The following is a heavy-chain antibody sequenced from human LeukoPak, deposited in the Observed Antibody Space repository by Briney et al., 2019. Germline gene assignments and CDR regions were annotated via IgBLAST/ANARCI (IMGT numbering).Heavy chain of an antibody. V-gene: IGHV3-33*06. J-gene: IGHJ4*02. CDR1: GFTFSSYG. CDR2: IWYDGSNK. D-gene: IGHD2-21*02. Sequence: GGSLRLSCAASGFTFSSYGMHWVRQAPGKGLEWVAVIWYDGSNKYYADSVKGRFTISRDNSKNTLYLQMNSLRAEDTAVYYCAKDGCGCDCYSDYWGQGTLVTVSS. CDR3: AKDGCGCDCYSDY.